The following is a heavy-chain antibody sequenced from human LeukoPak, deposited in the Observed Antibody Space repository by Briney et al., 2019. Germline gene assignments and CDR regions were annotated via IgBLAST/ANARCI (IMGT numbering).Heavy chain of an antibody. CDR2: IYYSGST. CDR1: GGSISSYY. V-gene: IGHV4-59*01. J-gene: IGHJ4*02. D-gene: IGHD3-22*01. CDR3: ARQLQYYYDSTGSAGFDY. Sequence: SETLSLTCTVSGGSISSYYWSWIRQPPGKGLEWIGYIYYSGSTNYNPSLKSRVTISVDTSKNQFSLKLSSVTAADTAVYYCARQLQYYYDSTGSAGFDYWGQGTLVTVSS.